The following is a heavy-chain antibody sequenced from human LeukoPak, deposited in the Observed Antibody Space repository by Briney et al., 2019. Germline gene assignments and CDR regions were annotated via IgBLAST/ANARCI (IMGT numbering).Heavy chain of an antibody. CDR2: ISTSSSYI. CDR3: AKDIGIRTTVTTLFDY. J-gene: IGHJ4*02. Sequence: GGSLRLSCAASGFTFSSYSMHWVRQAPGKGLEWVSFISTSSSYIYYVDSVKGRFTISRDNAKNSLYLQMNSLRAEDTAVYYCAKDIGIRTTVTTLFDYWGQGTLVTVSS. D-gene: IGHD4-17*01. CDR1: GFTFSSYS. V-gene: IGHV3-21*04.